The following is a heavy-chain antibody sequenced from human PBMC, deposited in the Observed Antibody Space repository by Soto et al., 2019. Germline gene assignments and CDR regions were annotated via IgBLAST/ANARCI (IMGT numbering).Heavy chain of an antibody. CDR3: ATQAFRPLHCLVDL. Sequence: QVQLHESGPGLVKPSETLSLTCTVSGGPMSSYYCSWFRQPPGKGLEWIGYMGYSGYTSYNPPLMTRLILSLVTSKTHFSLTLPSVPAADTAVYYCATQAFRPLHCLVDLCRQCTTVIVS. D-gene: IGHD2-21*01. CDR2: MGYSGYT. J-gene: IGHJ6*02. V-gene: IGHV4-59*08. CDR1: GGPMSSYY.